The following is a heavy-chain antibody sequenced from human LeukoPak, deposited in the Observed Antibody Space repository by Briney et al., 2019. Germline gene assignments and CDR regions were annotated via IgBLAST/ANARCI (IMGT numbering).Heavy chain of an antibody. D-gene: IGHD6-19*01. Sequence: GGSLRLSCAASGFTFSSYSMNWVRQAPGKGLEWVSYISSSSTIYYADSVKGRFTISRDNAKNSLYLQMNSLRAEDTAVYYCAKVRWDNSGWYYLDTWGQGTLLTVSS. CDR3: AKVRWDNSGWYYLDT. CDR2: ISSSSTI. J-gene: IGHJ4*02. V-gene: IGHV3-48*01. CDR1: GFTFSSYS.